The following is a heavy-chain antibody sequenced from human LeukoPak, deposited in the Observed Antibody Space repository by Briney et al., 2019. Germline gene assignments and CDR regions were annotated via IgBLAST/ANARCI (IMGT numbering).Heavy chain of an antibody. CDR3: ARDEWGGVAATTADY. CDR1: GGTFSSYT. D-gene: IGHD2-15*01. CDR2: IIPIFGTA. Sequence: SVKVSCKASGGTFSSYTISWVRQAPGQGLEWMGRIIPIFGTANYAQKFQGRVTITTDESTSTAYMELSSLRSEDTAVYYCARDEWGGVAATTADYWGQGTLVTVSS. V-gene: IGHV1-69*05. J-gene: IGHJ4*02.